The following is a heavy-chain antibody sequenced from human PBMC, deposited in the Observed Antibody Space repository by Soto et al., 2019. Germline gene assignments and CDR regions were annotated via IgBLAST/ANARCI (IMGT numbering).Heavy chain of an antibody. D-gene: IGHD2-2*01. CDR2: IYYSGST. V-gene: IGHV4-31*03. Sequence: PSETLSLTCTVSGGSISSGGYYWSWIRQYPGKGLEWIGYIYYSGSTYYNPSLKSRVTISVDTSKNQFSLKLSSVTAADTAVYYCARGPLALSRELYCSSTSCSKWAPEPFDPWGQGTLVTVSS. CDR3: ARGPLALSRELYCSSTSCSKWAPEPFDP. CDR1: GGSISSGGYY. J-gene: IGHJ5*02.